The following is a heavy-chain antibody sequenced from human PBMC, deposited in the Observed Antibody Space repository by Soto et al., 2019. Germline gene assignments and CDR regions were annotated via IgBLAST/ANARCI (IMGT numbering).Heavy chain of an antibody. Sequence: PSETLSLTCTVSGGSISSYYWSWIRQPPGKGLEWIGYIYYSGSTNYNPSLKSRVTISVDTSKNQFSLKLSSVTAADTAVYYCAKIQYSSSSNWFDPWGQGTLVTVSS. CDR1: GGSISSYY. V-gene: IGHV4-59*01. D-gene: IGHD6-6*01. CDR3: AKIQYSSSSNWFDP. CDR2: IYYSGST. J-gene: IGHJ5*02.